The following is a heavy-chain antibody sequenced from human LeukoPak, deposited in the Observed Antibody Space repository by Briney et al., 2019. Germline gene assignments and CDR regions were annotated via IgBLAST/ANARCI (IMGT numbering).Heavy chain of an antibody. CDR3: ARDQYDYGSDPYYFDY. V-gene: IGHV1-69*01. CDR2: IIPIFGTA. CDR1: GGTFSSYA. J-gene: IGHJ4*02. D-gene: IGHD3-10*01. Sequence: SVKVSCKASGGTFSSYAISWVRQAPGQGLEWMGGIIPIFGTANYAQKFQGRVTITADESTSTAYMELSSLRSEDTAVYYCARDQYDYGSDPYYFDYWGQGTLVTVSP.